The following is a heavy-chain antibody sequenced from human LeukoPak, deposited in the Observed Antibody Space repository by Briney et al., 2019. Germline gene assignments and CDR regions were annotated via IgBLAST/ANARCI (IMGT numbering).Heavy chain of an antibody. D-gene: IGHD7-27*01. Sequence: ASVKVSCQASGYSFTGYYMHWVRQAPGQGLEWMGWINPNSAGTNYAQKFQGRVTISRDTSISTAYMELSRLRSDDTAVYFCARGGNWGTFDYWGQGTLVTVSS. V-gene: IGHV1-2*02. CDR1: GYSFTGYY. CDR2: INPNSAGT. J-gene: IGHJ4*02. CDR3: ARGGNWGTFDY.